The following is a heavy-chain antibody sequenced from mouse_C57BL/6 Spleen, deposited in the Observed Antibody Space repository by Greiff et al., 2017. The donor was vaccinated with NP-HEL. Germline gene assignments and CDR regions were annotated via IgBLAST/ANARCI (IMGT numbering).Heavy chain of an antibody. V-gene: IGHV1-55*01. CDR3: ARTTVVAPYYFDY. J-gene: IGHJ2*01. CDR2: IYPGSGST. D-gene: IGHD1-1*01. CDR1: GYTFTSYW. Sequence: QVQLKQPGAELVKPGASVKMSCKASGYTFTSYWITWVKQRPGQGLEWIGDIYPGSGSTNYNEKFKSKATLTVDKSSSTAYMQLSSLTSEDSAVYFCARTTVVAPYYFDYWGQGTTLTVSS.